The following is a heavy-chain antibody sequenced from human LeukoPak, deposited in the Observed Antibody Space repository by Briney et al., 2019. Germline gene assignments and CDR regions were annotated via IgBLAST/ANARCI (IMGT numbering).Heavy chain of an antibody. D-gene: IGHD1-26*01. CDR2: INLNTGGA. CDR3: ARDLTSTSNWEFDY. Sequence: ASVKVSCKAPGYTFADYFIHWVRQAPGQGLEWMGRINLNTGGAEYVPKFQGWVTMTRDTSISTAYVEVNRLISDDTAVYYCARDLTSTSNWEFDYWGQGTLVIVSS. V-gene: IGHV1-2*04. CDR1: GYTFADYF. J-gene: IGHJ4*02.